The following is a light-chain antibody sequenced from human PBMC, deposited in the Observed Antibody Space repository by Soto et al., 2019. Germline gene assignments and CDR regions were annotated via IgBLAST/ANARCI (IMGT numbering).Light chain of an antibody. V-gene: IGKV3-20*01. CDR2: GAS. Sequence: EIVLTQSPGTLSLSPGERATLSCRASQSVTSNKLAWYRQKPGQAPRLIIYGASTRATGIADRVSGSGSGIDFTLTISRLESEDFAVYYWQQYCSSPPYTFGQGTKVEIK. CDR1: QSVTSNK. J-gene: IGKJ2*01. CDR3: QQYCSSPPYT.